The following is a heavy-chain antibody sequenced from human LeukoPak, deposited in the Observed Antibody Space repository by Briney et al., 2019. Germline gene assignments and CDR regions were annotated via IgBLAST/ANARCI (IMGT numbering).Heavy chain of an antibody. J-gene: IGHJ3*02. D-gene: IGHD3-16*01. CDR2: ISINSLYI. Sequence: GGSLRLSCAASGFTFSSYSMNWVRQAPGKGLEWVSSISINSLYIYYVDSVKGRFNISRDNAQNSLFLEMSSLRTEDTAVYYCATKGRGPFDIWGQGTTVTVSS. CDR1: GFTFSSYS. CDR3: ATKGRGPFDI. V-gene: IGHV3-21*01.